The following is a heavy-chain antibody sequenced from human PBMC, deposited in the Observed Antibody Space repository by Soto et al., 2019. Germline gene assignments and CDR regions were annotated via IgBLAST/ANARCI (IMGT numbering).Heavy chain of an antibody. Sequence: GGSLRLSCASSGFPLSMSAVNWVRQAPGKGLEWVSYIRDSGERTYYADSVKGRFTISRDRSKNTVSLQMDSLRAEDTAVYYCAKDRGIIVKAGDAFDVWGQGTKVTVSS. D-gene: IGHD3-16*02. V-gene: IGHV3-23*01. CDR1: GFPLSMSA. CDR3: AKDRGIIVKAGDAFDV. CDR2: IRDSGERT. J-gene: IGHJ3*01.